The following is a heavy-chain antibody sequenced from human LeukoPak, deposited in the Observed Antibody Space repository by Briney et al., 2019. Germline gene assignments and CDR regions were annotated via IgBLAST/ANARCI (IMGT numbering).Heavy chain of an antibody. V-gene: IGHV1-2*02. CDR3: ARDRNVYYFDY. CDR1: GYTFTGYY. J-gene: IGHJ4*02. CDR2: INPNSGGT. Sequence: ASVKGSCKASGYTFTGYYMHWVRQAPGQGVEWMGWINPNSGGTNYAQKFQGRVTMTRDTSISTAYMELSRLRSDDTAVYYCARDRNVYYFDYGGQGTLVTVSS.